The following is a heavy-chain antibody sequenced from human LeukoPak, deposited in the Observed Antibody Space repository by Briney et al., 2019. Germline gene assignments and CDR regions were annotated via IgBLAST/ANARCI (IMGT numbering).Heavy chain of an antibody. CDR1: GYTFTSYG. J-gene: IGHJ4*02. Sequence: ASVKVSCKASGYTFTSYGISWVRQAPGQGLEWMGWISAYNGNTNYAQKLRGRVTMTTDTSTSTAYMELRSLRSDDTAVYYCARDRGKDIVVVPAALDYWGQGTLVTVSS. D-gene: IGHD2-2*01. V-gene: IGHV1-18*01. CDR3: ARDRGKDIVVVPAALDY. CDR2: ISAYNGNT.